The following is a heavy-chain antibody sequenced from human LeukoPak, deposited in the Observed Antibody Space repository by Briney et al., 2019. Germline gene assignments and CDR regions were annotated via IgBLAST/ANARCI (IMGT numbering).Heavy chain of an antibody. V-gene: IGHV4-61*02. CDR3: ARVSPIFTVAVSDAFDI. J-gene: IGHJ3*02. CDR1: GGSISSGSYY. D-gene: IGHD3-3*01. Sequence: SETLSLTCTVSGGSISSGSYYWSWIRQPAGKGLEWIGRIYTSGSINYNPSLKSRVTISVDTSKNQFSLKLSSVTAADTAVYYCARVSPIFTVAVSDAFDIWGQGTMVTVSS. CDR2: IYTSGSI.